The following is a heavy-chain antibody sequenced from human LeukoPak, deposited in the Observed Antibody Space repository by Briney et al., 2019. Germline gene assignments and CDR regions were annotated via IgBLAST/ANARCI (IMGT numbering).Heavy chain of an antibody. CDR1: GFTSSSYW. CDR2: IKQDGSEK. CDR3: ARVFGDQLEDAFDI. V-gene: IGHV3-7*03. Sequence: GGSLRLSCAASGFTSSSYWMSWVRQAPGKGLEWVANIKQDGSEKYYVDSVKGRFTISRDNAKNSLYLQMNSLRAEDTAVYYCARVFGDQLEDAFDIWGQGTMVTVSS. D-gene: IGHD3-10*01. J-gene: IGHJ3*02.